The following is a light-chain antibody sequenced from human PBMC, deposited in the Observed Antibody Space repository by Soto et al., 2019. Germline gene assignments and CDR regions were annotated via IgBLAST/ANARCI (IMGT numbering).Light chain of an antibody. CDR2: GAS. CDR3: QQYGSSPRYT. Sequence: EIVLTQSPGTLSLSPGERATLSCRASQSVSSSYLAWYQQKPGQAPRLLIYGASSRATGIPDRFSGSGSGIDFTLTISRLEPEEFAVYYCQQYGSSPRYTFGQGTKLEIK. V-gene: IGKV3-20*01. J-gene: IGKJ2*01. CDR1: QSVSSSY.